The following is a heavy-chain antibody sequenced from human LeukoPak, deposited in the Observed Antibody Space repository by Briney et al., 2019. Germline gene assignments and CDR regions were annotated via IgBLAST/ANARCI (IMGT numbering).Heavy chain of an antibody. CDR2: ISSSSSYI. V-gene: IGHV3-21*01. Sequence: GGSLRLSCAASGFTFSSYSMNWVRQAPGKGLEWVSSISSSSSYIYYADSVKGRFTISRDNAKNSLYLQMNSLRAEDTAVYYCARDDYGDYSPYYYGMDVWGQGTTVTVSS. CDR1: GFTFSSYS. CDR3: ARDDYGDYSPYYYGMDV. D-gene: IGHD4-17*01. J-gene: IGHJ6*02.